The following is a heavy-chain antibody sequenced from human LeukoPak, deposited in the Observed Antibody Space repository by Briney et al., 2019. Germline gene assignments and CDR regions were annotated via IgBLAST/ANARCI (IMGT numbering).Heavy chain of an antibody. D-gene: IGHD2-21*01. CDR2: IHYTGST. CDR1: GGSISSYY. J-gene: IGHJ4*02. CDR3: ARGRALFD. V-gene: IGHV4-59*12. Sequence: SETLSLTCTVSGGSISSYYWSWIRQSPGKGLECIGYIHYTGSTNYNPSLKSRVTISVETSKNQFSLKLSSVTAADTAVYYCARGRALFDWGQGTLVTVSS.